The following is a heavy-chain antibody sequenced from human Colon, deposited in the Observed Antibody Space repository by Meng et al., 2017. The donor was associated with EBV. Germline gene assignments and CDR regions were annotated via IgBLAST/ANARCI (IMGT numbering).Heavy chain of an antibody. D-gene: IGHD2-21*01. CDR3: ASFDHIPRRNYFDY. CDR1: GGSMSSGNYY. Sequence: QVQLQESGPGLVEPSQXLSLTGTVSGGSMSSGNYYWCWICQPPGKGLEWIGYIHHSGSAYYNPSLKSRVSISVDTSKNQFSLNLNSMTAADTAVYYCASFDHIPRRNYFDYWGQGTLVTVSS. V-gene: IGHV4-30-4*01. CDR2: IHHSGSA. J-gene: IGHJ4*02.